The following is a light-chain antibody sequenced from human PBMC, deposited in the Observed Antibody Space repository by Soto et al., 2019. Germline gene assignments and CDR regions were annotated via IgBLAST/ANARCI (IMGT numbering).Light chain of an antibody. J-gene: IGLJ1*01. Sequence: QSVLTQPASVSGSPGQWIPISCTGTGSDVGGFNFVSWYQQHPGKAPKLILYDVTNRPSGVSNRFSGSKSGNTASLTISGLQAEDEAAYHCSSYSGSTTLGYVFGTGTRSPS. CDR2: DVT. CDR3: SSYSGSTTLGYV. CDR1: GSDVGGFNF. V-gene: IGLV2-14*03.